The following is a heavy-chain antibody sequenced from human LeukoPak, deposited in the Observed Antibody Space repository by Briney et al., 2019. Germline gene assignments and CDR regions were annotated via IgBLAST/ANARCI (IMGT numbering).Heavy chain of an antibody. Sequence: KPSETLSLTCTVSGGSISSSSYYWGWIRQPPGKGLEWIGSIYYSGSTYYNPSLKSRVTISVDTSKNQFSLKLTSVTAADTAVYYCARPYDSSGYYYLWGQGTLVTVSS. CDR3: ARPYDSSGYYYL. V-gene: IGHV4-39*01. CDR1: GGSISSSSYY. D-gene: IGHD3-22*01. CDR2: IYYSGST. J-gene: IGHJ5*02.